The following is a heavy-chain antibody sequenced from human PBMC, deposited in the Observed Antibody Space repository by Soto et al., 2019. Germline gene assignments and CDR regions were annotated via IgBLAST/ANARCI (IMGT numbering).Heavy chain of an antibody. CDR3: ASTTGYSSVPGY. CDR1: GGSISSGGYS. CDR2: IYHSGST. V-gene: IGHV4-30-2*02. J-gene: IGHJ4*02. Sequence: SETLSLTCAVSGGSISSGGYSWSWIRQPPGKGLEWMGYIYHSGSTYYNPSLKSRVTISVDRSKNQFSLKLSSLRSEDTAVYYCASTTGYSSVPGYWGQGTLVTVSS. D-gene: IGHD6-19*01.